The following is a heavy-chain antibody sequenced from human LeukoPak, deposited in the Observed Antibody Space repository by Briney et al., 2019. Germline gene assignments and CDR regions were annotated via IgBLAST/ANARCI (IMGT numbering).Heavy chain of an antibody. V-gene: IGHV4-34*01. CDR3: ARVGRGDHTWGSYSFDY. CDR1: GESFSDYY. D-gene: IGHD3-16*01. J-gene: IGHJ4*02. CDR2: ITHSGGT. Sequence: SETLSLTCAVYGESFSDYYWSWIRQPPGKGLEWIGEITHSGGTNYNPSLKSRVTISIDTSKNQFSLKLSSVTAADTAVYYCARVGRGDHTWGSYSFDYWGQGTLVTVSS.